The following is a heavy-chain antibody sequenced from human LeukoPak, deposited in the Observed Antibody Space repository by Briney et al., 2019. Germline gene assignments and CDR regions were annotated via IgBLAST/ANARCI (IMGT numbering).Heavy chain of an antibody. CDR3: AAEYSSSWYGDY. CDR1: GFTFSSYG. Sequence: PGGSLRLSCAASGFTFSSYGMHWVRQAPGKGLEWVAVISYDGSNKYYADSVKGRFTISRDNSKNTLYLQMNSLRAEDTAVYYCAAEYSSSWYGDYRGQGTLVTVSS. CDR2: ISYDGSNK. D-gene: IGHD6-13*01. V-gene: IGHV3-30*03. J-gene: IGHJ4*02.